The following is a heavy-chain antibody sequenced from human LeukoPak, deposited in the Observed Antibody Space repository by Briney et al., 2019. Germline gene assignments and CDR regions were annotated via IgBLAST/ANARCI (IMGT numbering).Heavy chain of an antibody. V-gene: IGHV3-33*01. CDR3: ARVSDYSNYFDY. D-gene: IGHD4-11*01. CDR2: IWYDGSNK. Sequence: GGSLRLSCAASGFSFSSNGMHWVRQAPGTGLEWVAVIWYDGSNKYYADSVKGRFTISSDNSKNTLYLQMNSLRAEDTAVYYCARVSDYSNYFDYWGQGTLVTVSS. J-gene: IGHJ4*02. CDR1: GFSFSSNG.